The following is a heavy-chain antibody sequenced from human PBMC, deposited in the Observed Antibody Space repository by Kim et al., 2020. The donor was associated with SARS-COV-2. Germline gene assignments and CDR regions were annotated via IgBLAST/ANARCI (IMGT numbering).Heavy chain of an antibody. Sequence: GGSLRLSCAASGFTFSSYDMSWVRQAPGKGLEWVSGISGGGGGTYYADFVEGRFTISRDNSKNTLYLQMNSLRAEDTAVYYCAKEFYDSSAYDMWGQGTMVTVSS. CDR1: GFTFSSYD. J-gene: IGHJ3*02. V-gene: IGHV3-23*01. CDR2: ISGGGGGT. CDR3: AKEFYDSSAYDM. D-gene: IGHD3-22*01.